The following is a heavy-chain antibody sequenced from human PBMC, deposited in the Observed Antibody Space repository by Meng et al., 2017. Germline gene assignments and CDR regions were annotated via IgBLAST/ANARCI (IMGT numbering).Heavy chain of an antibody. CDR3: AIDPVTIYRSTYSSFDS. V-gene: IGHV1-18*01. J-gene: IGHJ5*01. CDR2: INPYNGNT. D-gene: IGHD6-13*01. Sequence: VTPGPEAKKPGASVQLSCTASGYRFTTSRISCVRQSTGQGLAWVGWINPYNGNTNNAQKFQARVSMTTDTTTSTDYMELMRLTSDDAAVFYSAIDPVTIYRSTYSSFDSWGQGSLVTVSS. CDR1: GYRFTTSR.